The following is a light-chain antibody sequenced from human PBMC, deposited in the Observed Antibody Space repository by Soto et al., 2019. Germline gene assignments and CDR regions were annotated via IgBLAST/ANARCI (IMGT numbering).Light chain of an antibody. CDR3: CSYTSLSSVV. V-gene: IGLV2-14*01. J-gene: IGLJ2*01. Sequence: QSALTQPASVSGSPGQSITISCTGTSNDVGGYNHVSWYQHPPGRAPKLILFGVSDRPSGVSHRFSGSKSGNTASLTISGLQAEDEADYYCCSYTSLSSVVFGGGTKLTVL. CDR2: GVS. CDR1: SNDVGGYNH.